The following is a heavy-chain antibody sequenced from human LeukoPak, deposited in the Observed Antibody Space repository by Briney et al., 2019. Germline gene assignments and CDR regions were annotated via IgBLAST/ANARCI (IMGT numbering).Heavy chain of an antibody. CDR1: GFTFSSYS. CDR3: AREEYSGSYYFDY. Sequence: GGSLRLSCAASGFTFSSYSMNSVRQAPGKGLEWVSSISSSSSYIYYADSVKGRFTISRDNAKNSLYLQMNSLRAEDTAVYYCAREEYSGSYYFDYWGQGTLVTVSS. V-gene: IGHV3-21*01. CDR2: ISSSSSYI. D-gene: IGHD1-26*01. J-gene: IGHJ4*02.